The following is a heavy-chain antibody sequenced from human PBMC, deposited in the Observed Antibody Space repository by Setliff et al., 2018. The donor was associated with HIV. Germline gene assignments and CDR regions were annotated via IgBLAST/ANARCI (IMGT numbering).Heavy chain of an antibody. Sequence: SETLSLTCTVSGGSISNHYWGWIRQPPGKGLEWIGSINYSGSTYYNPSLKSRVTISGDTSKNQFSLSLNSVTAADTAVYFWARGGAVSADFDSWGQGTLVTVSS. CDR2: INYSGST. CDR3: ARGGAVSADFDS. D-gene: IGHD3-16*01. CDR1: GGSISNHY. J-gene: IGHJ5*01. V-gene: IGHV4-39*07.